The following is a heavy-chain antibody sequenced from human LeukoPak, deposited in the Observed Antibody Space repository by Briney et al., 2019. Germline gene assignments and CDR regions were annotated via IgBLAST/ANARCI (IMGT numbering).Heavy chain of an antibody. CDR1: GFTFSSYS. CDR2: ISSSSSYI. V-gene: IGHV3-21*01. D-gene: IGHD2-2*01. Sequence: GGSLRLSCAASGFTFSSYSMNWVRQAPGKGLEWVSSISSSSSYIYYADSVKGRFTISRDNAKNLLYLQMNSLRAEDTAVYYCAREVEGAFDIWGQGTMVTVSS. J-gene: IGHJ3*02. CDR3: AREVEGAFDI.